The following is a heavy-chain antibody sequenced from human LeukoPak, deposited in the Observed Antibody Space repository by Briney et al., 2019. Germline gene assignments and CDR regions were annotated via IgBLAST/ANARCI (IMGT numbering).Heavy chain of an antibody. J-gene: IGHJ5*01. CDR1: GYTFTDYY. D-gene: IGHD5-12*01. V-gene: IGHV1-2*02. Sequence: ASVKVSCTASGYTFTDYYMHWVQQAPGQGLEGMGWINPNSGGTNYAQQFQGRVTMTRGTSISAAYVELSRLSSDDTAVYSCARSYSGYDNNNWFDPWGQRTLVTDSS. CDR2: INPNSGGT. CDR3: ARSYSGYDNNNWFDP.